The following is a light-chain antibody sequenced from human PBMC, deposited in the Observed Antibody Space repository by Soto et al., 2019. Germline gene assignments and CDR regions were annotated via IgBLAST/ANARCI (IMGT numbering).Light chain of an antibody. Sequence: QLVLTQPASVSGSPGQSITISCTGTTNLVSWYQQLPAKAPKLLIYEDTKRPSGVSNRFSGSKSGNTASLTVSGLQAEDEADYYCCSYETSAVFGGGTKLTVL. CDR1: TNL. CDR3: CSYETSAV. J-gene: IGLJ3*02. CDR2: EDT. V-gene: IGLV2-23*01.